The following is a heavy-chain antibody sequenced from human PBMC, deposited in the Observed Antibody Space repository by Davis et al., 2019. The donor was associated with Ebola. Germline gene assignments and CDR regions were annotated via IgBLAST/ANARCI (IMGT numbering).Heavy chain of an antibody. CDR1: GGTFSSYA. Sequence: SVKVSCKASGGTFSSYAISWVRQAPGQGLEWMGGIIPIFGTANYAQKFEGRVTITADKSTSTAYMELSSLRSEDTAVYYCARDRGTIFGVVIIGYYYYGMDVWGQGTTVTVSS. D-gene: IGHD3-3*01. CDR3: ARDRGTIFGVVIIGYYYYGMDV. CDR2: IIPIFGTA. V-gene: IGHV1-69*06. J-gene: IGHJ6*02.